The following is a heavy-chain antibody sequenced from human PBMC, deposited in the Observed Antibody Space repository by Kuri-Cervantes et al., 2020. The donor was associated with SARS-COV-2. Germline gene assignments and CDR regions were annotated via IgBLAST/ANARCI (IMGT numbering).Heavy chain of an antibody. CDR1: GFTFSSYA. J-gene: IGHJ6*02. Sequence: GESLKISRSASGFTFSSYAMHWVRKAPGKGLEYVSAISSNGGRKYYADSVKGRFTISRDNSKNTLYLQMSSLRAEDTAVYYCVKTLFPFCCGGSCSNPVIPKYGMDVWGHGTTVTVSS. D-gene: IGHD2-15*01. CDR3: VKTLFPFCCGGSCSNPVIPKYGMDV. V-gene: IGHV3-64D*06. CDR2: ISSNGGRK.